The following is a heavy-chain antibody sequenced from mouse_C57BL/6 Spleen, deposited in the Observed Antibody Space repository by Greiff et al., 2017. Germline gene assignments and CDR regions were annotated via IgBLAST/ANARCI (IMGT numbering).Heavy chain of an antibody. CDR2: IYPRDGST. Sequence: QVQLKQSGPELVKPGASVKLSCKASGYTFTSYDINWVKQRPGQGLEWIGWIYPRDGSTKYNEKFKGKATLTVDTSSSTAYMELHSLPSEDSAVYFCARRETGSWFAYWGQGTLVTVSA. J-gene: IGHJ3*01. CDR1: GYTFTSYD. D-gene: IGHD4-1*01. CDR3: ARRETGSWFAY. V-gene: IGHV1-85*01.